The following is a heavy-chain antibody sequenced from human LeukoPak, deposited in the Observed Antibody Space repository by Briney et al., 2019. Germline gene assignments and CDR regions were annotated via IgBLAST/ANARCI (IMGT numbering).Heavy chain of an antibody. D-gene: IGHD3-22*01. CDR2: INPNSGGA. J-gene: IGHJ4*02. V-gene: IGHV1-2*02. CDR1: GYTFTGYY. CDR3: ASVMGYYDSNGYSFDY. Sequence: GASVKVSCKASGYTFTGYYMHWVRQAPGQGHEWMGWINPNSGGANYAQKFQGRVTMTRDTSISTAYMELSRLRSDDTAVYYCASVMGYYDSNGYSFDYWGQGTLVTVSS.